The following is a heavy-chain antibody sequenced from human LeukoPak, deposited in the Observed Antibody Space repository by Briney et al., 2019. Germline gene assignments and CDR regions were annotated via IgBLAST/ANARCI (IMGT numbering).Heavy chain of an antibody. CDR3: ARGLGYDILTGYNRGWFFDL. J-gene: IGHJ2*01. Sequence: SETLSLTCSVSGASISSGGYCWTWIRQHPGKGLEWIGYIYYTGTTYYNPSLKSRLTISVATSKIQFSLNLSSVTAADTAVYYCARGLGYDILTGYNRGWFFDLWGRGTLVTVSS. V-gene: IGHV4-31*03. D-gene: IGHD3-9*01. CDR2: IYYTGTT. CDR1: GASISSGGYC.